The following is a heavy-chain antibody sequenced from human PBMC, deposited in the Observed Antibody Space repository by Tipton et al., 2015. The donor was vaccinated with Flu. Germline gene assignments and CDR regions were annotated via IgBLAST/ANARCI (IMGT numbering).Heavy chain of an antibody. Sequence: SLRLSCAASGFTFDAYAMYWVRQAPGKGLERVSGISRNSVNIDYVDSVRGRFTISRDNAKNSLYLQMNSLRVEDTALYYCAKAIDYGPSYYFDYWGQGTLVTVSS. CDR2: ISRNSVNI. CDR3: AKAIDYGPSYYFDY. CDR1: GFTFDAYA. V-gene: IGHV3-9*01. D-gene: IGHD4-17*01. J-gene: IGHJ4*02.